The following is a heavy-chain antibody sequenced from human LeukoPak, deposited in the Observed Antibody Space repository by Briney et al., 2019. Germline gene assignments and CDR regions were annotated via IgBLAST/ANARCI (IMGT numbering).Heavy chain of an antibody. Sequence: GGSLRLSCAASGFTVRSDYMSWVRRAPGKGLGWVSIIYSGGDTYYADSVKGRFTISRDNSKNTLYLQMNSLRAEDTAVYFCARTPAGSGNWFDPWGQGTLVTVSS. CDR2: IYSGGDT. CDR3: ARTPAGSGNWFDP. J-gene: IGHJ5*02. CDR1: GFTVRSDY. D-gene: IGHD6-13*01. V-gene: IGHV3-53*01.